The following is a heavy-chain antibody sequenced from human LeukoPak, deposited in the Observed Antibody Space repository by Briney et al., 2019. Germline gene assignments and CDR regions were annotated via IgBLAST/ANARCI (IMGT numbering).Heavy chain of an antibody. J-gene: IGHJ4*02. V-gene: IGHV3-7*03. CDR3: ARDWQTRSGWPNY. CDR1: GFTFSSYW. CDR2: IKQDGSEK. Sequence: GGSLRLSCAASGFTFSSYWMSWVRQAPGKGLEWVANIKQDGSEKYYVDSVKGRFTISRDNAKISLYLQMNSLRAEDTAVYYCARDWQTRSGWPNYWGQGTLVTVSS. D-gene: IGHD6-19*01.